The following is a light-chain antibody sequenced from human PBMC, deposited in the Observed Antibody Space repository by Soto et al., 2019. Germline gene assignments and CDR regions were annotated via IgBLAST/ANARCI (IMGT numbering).Light chain of an antibody. J-gene: IGKJ2*01. Sequence: EIVLTQSPATLSLSPGERATLSCRASQSVSSYLAWYQQKPGQAPRLHIYDASNRATGIPARFSGSGSGTDFTLTTSSLEPEDFAVYYCQQRSNWPLSYTFGQGTKLEIK. CDR2: DAS. CDR1: QSVSSY. CDR3: QQRSNWPLSYT. V-gene: IGKV3-11*01.